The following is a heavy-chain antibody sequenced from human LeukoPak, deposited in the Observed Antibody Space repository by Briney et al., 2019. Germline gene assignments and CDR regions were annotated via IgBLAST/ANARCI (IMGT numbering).Heavy chain of an antibody. CDR2: IYYSGST. J-gene: IGHJ3*02. D-gene: IGHD3-22*01. CDR1: GGSISSHN. CDR3: ARDYYASRGDAFDM. Sequence: SETLSLTCTVSGGSISSHNWSWIRQPPGKGLEWVGYIYYSGSTNYNPSLKSRVTMSVDMSKNQFSQNLRSVTAADTAVYYCARDYYASRGDAFDMWGQGTMVTVSS. V-gene: IGHV4-59*11.